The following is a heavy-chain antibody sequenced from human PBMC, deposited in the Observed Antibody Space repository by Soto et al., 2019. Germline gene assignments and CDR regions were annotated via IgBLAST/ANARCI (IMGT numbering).Heavy chain of an antibody. V-gene: IGHV7-4-1*01. CDR3: ARNRRKENSSLCGCTTFCRSMDI. CDR2: INTNTGNP. Sequence: ASVKVSCKASGYTFTSYAMNWVRQAPGQGLEWMGWINTNTGNPTYAQGFTGRFVFSLDTSVSTASLQMCSLKAEDTAVDYCARNRRKENSSLCGCTTFCRSMDIW. CDR1: GYTFTSYA. D-gene: IGHD6-19*01. J-gene: IGHJ6*01.